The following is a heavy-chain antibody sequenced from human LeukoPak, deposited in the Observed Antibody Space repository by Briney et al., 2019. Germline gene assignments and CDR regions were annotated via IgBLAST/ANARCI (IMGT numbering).Heavy chain of an antibody. J-gene: IGHJ4*02. Sequence: PGGSLRLSCAASGFTFSSYAMSWVRQAPGKGLEWVSAISGSGGSTYYADSVKGRFTIPRDNSKNTLYLQMNSLRAEDTAVYYCAKEDVDSSGYYYEYYFDYWGQGTLVTVSS. CDR2: ISGSGGST. CDR1: GFTFSSYA. D-gene: IGHD3-22*01. V-gene: IGHV3-23*01. CDR3: AKEDVDSSGYYYEYYFDY.